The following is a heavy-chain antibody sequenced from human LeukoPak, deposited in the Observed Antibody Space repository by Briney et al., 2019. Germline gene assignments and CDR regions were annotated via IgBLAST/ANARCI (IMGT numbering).Heavy chain of an antibody. J-gene: IGHJ4*02. Sequence: GGSLRLSCAASGFTFSSYSMNWVRQAPGKGLEWVSYISSSSSTIYYADSVKGRFTISRDNAKNSLYLQMNSLRAEDTAVYYCARADYDYVWGSYRYSVGFDYWGQGTLVTVSS. CDR3: ARADYDYVWGSYRYSVGFDY. CDR2: ISSSSSTI. D-gene: IGHD3-16*02. CDR1: GFTFSSYS. V-gene: IGHV3-48*04.